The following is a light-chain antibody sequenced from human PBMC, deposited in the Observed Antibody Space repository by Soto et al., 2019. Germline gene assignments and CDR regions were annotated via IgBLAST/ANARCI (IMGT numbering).Light chain of an antibody. CDR3: QQYNNWPRT. J-gene: IGKJ1*01. Sequence: EILMTQSPAPLSVSPAERATLSCRASQSVRSNLAWYPQKPGQAPRLLIYGASTRETGIPARFSGSGSGTEFTLTISSLQSEDFAVDYCQQYNNWPRTFGQGTKVDIK. CDR2: GAS. V-gene: IGKV3-15*01. CDR1: QSVRSN.